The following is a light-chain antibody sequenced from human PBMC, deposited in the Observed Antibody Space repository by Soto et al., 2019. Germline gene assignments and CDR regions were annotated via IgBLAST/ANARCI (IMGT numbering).Light chain of an antibody. V-gene: IGKV1-5*01. J-gene: IGKJ1*01. Sequence: DIQMTQSPSTLSASVRDRVTITCRASQTISTWLAWYQQKIGKAPKILIYDASNLERGVPSRFSGSGSGTEFTLTISSLQPEDFAIYYCQQYYRYSTFGQGTKVDIK. CDR1: QTISTW. CDR2: DAS. CDR3: QQYYRYST.